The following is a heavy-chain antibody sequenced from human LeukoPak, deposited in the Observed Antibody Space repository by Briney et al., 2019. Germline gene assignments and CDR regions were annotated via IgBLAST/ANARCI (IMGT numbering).Heavy chain of an antibody. V-gene: IGHV3-23*01. CDR3: ARGPRVPSPTYYFEF. CDR1: GFTFGNYA. D-gene: IGHD2-2*01. Sequence: GGSLRLSCAASGFTFGNYAMTWVRQAPGKGVEYVTSTSGSGGSSYYAASVQGRFTISRDNSRNTLYLQMNNLRIDDTAVYYCARGPRVPSPTYYFEFWGQGVLVTVPS. J-gene: IGHJ4*02. CDR2: TSGSGGSS.